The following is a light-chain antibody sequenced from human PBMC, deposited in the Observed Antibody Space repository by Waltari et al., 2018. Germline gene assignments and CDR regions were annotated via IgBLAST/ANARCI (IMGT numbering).Light chain of an antibody. CDR3: HQSGSLPFT. V-gene: IGKV6-21*01. Sequence: VLTQSPDFQSATPNEKVTITCRASQNIGTDLHWYQQKPYQSPNLLIRYASRSFSGVPSRFSGSGSGTTFTLTISSLQAEDAATYYCHQSGSLPFTFGPGTKVDIK. J-gene: IGKJ3*01. CDR2: YAS. CDR1: QNIGTD.